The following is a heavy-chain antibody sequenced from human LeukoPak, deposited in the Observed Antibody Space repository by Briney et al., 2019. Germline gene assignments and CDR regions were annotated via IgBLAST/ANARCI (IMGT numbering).Heavy chain of an antibody. J-gene: IGHJ4*02. CDR3: AKRKNSPGYSSLDQ. D-gene: IGHD2-15*01. CDR2: VGRTGSTK. CDR1: GFTFSSFA. Sequence: GGSLRVSCVASGFTFSSFALDWVRQAPGRRLEWISVVGRTGSTKYYADSVKGRFTVSRDNSKNTVYLQMNSLRVDDSAVYYCAKRKNSPGYSSLDQWGQGTLVTVSS. V-gene: IGHV3-23*01.